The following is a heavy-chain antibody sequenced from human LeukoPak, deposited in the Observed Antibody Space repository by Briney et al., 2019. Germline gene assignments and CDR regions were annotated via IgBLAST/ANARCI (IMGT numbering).Heavy chain of an antibody. CDR1: GGSISSNNW. V-gene: IGHV4-4*02. CDR3: ARGEHYYDSSANYRQSDYLDY. D-gene: IGHD3-22*01. Sequence: PSGTLSLTCTVSGGSISSNNWWSWVRQPPGKGLEWIGEIYHSGTASYNPSLKSRVTISVDKSKNQHSLKLSSVTAADTAVYYCARGEHYYDSSANYRQSDYLDYWGQGTLVTVSS. J-gene: IGHJ4*02. CDR2: IYHSGTA.